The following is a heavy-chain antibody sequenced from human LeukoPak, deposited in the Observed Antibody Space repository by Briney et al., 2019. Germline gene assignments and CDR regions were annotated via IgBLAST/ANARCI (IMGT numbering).Heavy chain of an antibody. CDR1: GYPFNNYD. D-gene: IGHD4-17*01. Sequence: ASVKVSCKASGYPFNNYDINWVRQATGQGLEWMGWMNPHSGKTGYAQNFQGRVTMTRDTSISTAYMELSSLRSEDTAVYYCARLSSHYGDYKVDPWGQGTLVTVSS. CDR3: ARLSSHYGDYKVDP. V-gene: IGHV1-8*01. CDR2: MNPHSGKT. J-gene: IGHJ5*02.